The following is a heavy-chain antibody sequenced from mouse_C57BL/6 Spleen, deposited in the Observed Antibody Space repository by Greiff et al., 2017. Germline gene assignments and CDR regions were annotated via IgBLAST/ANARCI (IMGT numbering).Heavy chain of an antibody. D-gene: IGHD1-1*01. J-gene: IGHJ2*01. CDR3: ARGYYGSYFDC. V-gene: IGHV1-69*01. CDR1: GYTFTSYW. CDR2: IDPSDSYT. Sequence: VQLQQPGAELVMPGASVKLSCKASGYTFTSYWMHWVKQRPGQGLEWIGEIDPSDSYTNYNQKFKGKSTLTVDKSSSTAYMQLSSLTSEDSAVYYCARGYYGSYFDCWGQGTTLTVSS.